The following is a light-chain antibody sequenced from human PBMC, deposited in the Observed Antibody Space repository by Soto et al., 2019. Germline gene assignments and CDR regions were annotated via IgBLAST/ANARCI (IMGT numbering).Light chain of an antibody. J-gene: IGLJ3*02. V-gene: IGLV2-8*01. CDR3: TSYVGSSNVNWV. Sequence: QSALTQPASVSGSPGQSITISCTGTSSDVGAYDYVSWYQQHPGKAPKLLIYGVSKRPSGVPDRFSGSKSGNTASLTVSGLQAEDEADYYCTSYVGSSNVNWVFGGGTKLTVL. CDR2: GVS. CDR1: SSDVGAYDY.